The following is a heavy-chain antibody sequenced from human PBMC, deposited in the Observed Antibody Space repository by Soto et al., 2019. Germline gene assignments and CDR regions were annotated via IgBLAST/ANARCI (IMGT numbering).Heavy chain of an antibody. D-gene: IGHD6-13*01. Sequence: GESLKISCKGSGYSFTSYWISWVRQMPGKGLEWMGRIDPSDSYTNYSPSFQGHVTISADKSISTAYLQWSSLKASDTAMYYCASPGLSQRGSWYPSDYYGMDVWGQGTTVTVSS. CDR1: GYSFTSYW. V-gene: IGHV5-10-1*01. CDR2: IDPSDSYT. J-gene: IGHJ6*02. CDR3: ASPGLSQRGSWYPSDYYGMDV.